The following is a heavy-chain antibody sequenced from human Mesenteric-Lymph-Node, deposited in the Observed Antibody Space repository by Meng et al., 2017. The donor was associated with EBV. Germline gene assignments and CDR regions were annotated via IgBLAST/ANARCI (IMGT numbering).Heavy chain of an antibody. J-gene: IGHJ4*02. D-gene: IGHD2-21*02. V-gene: IGHV1-3*01. CDR2: INAGNGNT. CDR1: GYTNYA. CDR3: ATAYCGSDCYVHYLIEY. Sequence: QVPLVQSGAEVKKPGASVKVSCKASGYTNYAMQWVRQAPGQRLEWMGWINAGNGNTEYSQKFQGRVTITRDTSASTAHMEVSSLRSEDTAVYYCATAYCGSDCYVHYLIEYWGQGTLVTVSS.